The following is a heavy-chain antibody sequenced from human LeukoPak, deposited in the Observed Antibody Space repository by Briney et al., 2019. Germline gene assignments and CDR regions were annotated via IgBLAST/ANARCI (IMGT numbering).Heavy chain of an antibody. J-gene: IGHJ3*02. D-gene: IGHD3-22*01. CDR1: GGSISSYY. V-gene: IGHV4-4*07. Sequence: SETLSLTCTVSGGSISSYYWTWIRQPAGRGLEWIGRIYSNGNTNYNPSLRSRVTMSVDTSKNQFSLKLSSVTAADTAVYYCARVAVNYDSSGYYFIAGAFDIWGQGTMVTVSS. CDR3: ARVAVNYDSSGYYFIAGAFDI. CDR2: IYSNGNT.